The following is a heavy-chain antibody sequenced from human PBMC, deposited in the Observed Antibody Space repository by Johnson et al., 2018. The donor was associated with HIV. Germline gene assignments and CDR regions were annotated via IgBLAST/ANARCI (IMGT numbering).Heavy chain of an antibody. Sequence: VQLVESGGGVVRPGGSLRLSCAASGFQIDDYGMSWVRQAPGKGLEWVANIKQDGSEKYYVDSVKGRFTISRDNAKNSLYLQMNSLRAEDTAVYYCARDQRHIAAAGPPDAFDIWGQGTMVTVSS. J-gene: IGHJ3*02. CDR2: IKQDGSEK. D-gene: IGHD6-13*01. CDR1: GFQIDDYG. CDR3: ARDQRHIAAAGPPDAFDI. V-gene: IGHV3-7*05.